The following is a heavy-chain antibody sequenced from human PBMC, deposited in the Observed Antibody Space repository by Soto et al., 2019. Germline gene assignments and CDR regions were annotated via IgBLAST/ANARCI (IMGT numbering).Heavy chain of an antibody. V-gene: IGHV3-7*01. CDR1: GFTLSSYW. Sequence: GGSLRLSCAASGFTLSSYWMNWVRQAPGKGLEWVANIKQDGSEKYYVDSVKGRFTISRDNAKNSLYLQMNSLRDEDTAVYYCARAVSGYYGMDVWGQGTTVTVSS. CDR3: ARAVSGYYGMDV. D-gene: IGHD1-26*01. J-gene: IGHJ6*02. CDR2: IKQDGSEK.